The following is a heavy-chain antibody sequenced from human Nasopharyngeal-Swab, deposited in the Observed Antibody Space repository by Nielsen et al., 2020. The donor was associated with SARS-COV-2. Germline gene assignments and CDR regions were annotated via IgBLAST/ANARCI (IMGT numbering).Heavy chain of an antibody. CDR3: ARDLYYYDSSGYPPGY. CDR1: RFTFSDYY. J-gene: IGHJ4*02. CDR2: ISSSGSTI. Sequence: GGSLRLSCAASRFTFSDYYMSWIRPAPGQGLEWVSYISSSGSTIYYADSVKGRFTISRDNAKNSLYLQMNSLRAEDTAVYYCARDLYYYDSSGYPPGYWGQGTLVTVSS. D-gene: IGHD3-22*01. V-gene: IGHV3-11*04.